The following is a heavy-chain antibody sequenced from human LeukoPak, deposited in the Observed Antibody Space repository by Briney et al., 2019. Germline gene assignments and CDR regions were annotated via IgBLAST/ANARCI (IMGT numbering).Heavy chain of an antibody. V-gene: IGHV3-9*01. J-gene: IGHJ4*02. CDR3: AKDRTYSGYDALDY. CDR1: GFTFDDYS. CDR2: ISWNSGGA. Sequence: PGGSLRLSCAASGFTFDDYSMPWVRQAPGKGLEWVSGISWNSGGAGYADSVKGRFTISRDNAKNSLYLQMNSLGTEDTALYYCAKDRTYSGYDALDYWGQGTLVTVSS. D-gene: IGHD5-12*01.